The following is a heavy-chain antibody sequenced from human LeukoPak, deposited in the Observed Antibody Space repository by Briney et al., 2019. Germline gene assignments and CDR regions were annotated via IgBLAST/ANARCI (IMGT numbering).Heavy chain of an antibody. Sequence: GGSLRLSCSASGFTFSRYPMHWVRQAPGKGLEWVSAISGSGGSTYYADSVKGRFTISRDNSKNTLYLQMNSLRAEDTAVYYCATVRIAAAGGYYYGMDVWGQGTTVTVSS. CDR2: ISGSGGST. CDR3: ATVRIAAAGGYYYGMDV. CDR1: GFTFSRYP. V-gene: IGHV3-23*01. D-gene: IGHD6-13*01. J-gene: IGHJ6*02.